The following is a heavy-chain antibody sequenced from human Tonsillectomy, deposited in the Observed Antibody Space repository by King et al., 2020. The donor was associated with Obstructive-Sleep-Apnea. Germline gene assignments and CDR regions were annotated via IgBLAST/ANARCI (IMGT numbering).Heavy chain of an antibody. J-gene: IGHJ6*02. D-gene: IGHD6-13*01. Sequence: VQLVESGGGLVQPGGSLRLSCAASGFTFSKYAMTWVRQAPGKGLEWVSAISGSGSNTYYADSVQGRFTVSRDSSKNTLYLQMNSLRAEDTAIYYCAKSAQQLVTRTYYYYYGMDVWGRGTTVTVSS. CDR3: AKSAQQLVTRTYYYYYGMDV. CDR1: GFTFSKYA. V-gene: IGHV3-23*04. CDR2: ISGSGSNT.